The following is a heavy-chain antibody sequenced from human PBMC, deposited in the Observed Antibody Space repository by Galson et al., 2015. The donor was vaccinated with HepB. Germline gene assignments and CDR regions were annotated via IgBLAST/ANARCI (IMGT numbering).Heavy chain of an antibody. J-gene: IGHJ4*02. Sequence: SVKVSCKASGYTFTSYGISWVRQAPGQGLEWMGWISAYNGNTNYAQKLQGRVTMTTDTSTSTAYMELRSLRSDDTAVYYCARAGFVGATMTGLDYWGQGTLVTVSS. V-gene: IGHV1-18*01. D-gene: IGHD1-26*01. CDR3: ARAGFVGATMTGLDY. CDR2: ISAYNGNT. CDR1: GYTFTSYG.